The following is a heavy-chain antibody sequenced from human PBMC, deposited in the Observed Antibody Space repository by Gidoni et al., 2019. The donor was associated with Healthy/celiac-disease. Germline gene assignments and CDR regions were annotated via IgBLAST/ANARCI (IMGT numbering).Heavy chain of an antibody. CDR2: IIPIFGTA. CDR3: AGMVYADTYYDILTGYDY. D-gene: IGHD3-9*01. V-gene: IGHV1-69*01. CDR1: GGTFSRYA. J-gene: IGHJ4*02. Sequence: QVQLVQSGAEVKKPGSSVKVFCKASGGTFSRYAISWVRQAPGHGLEWMGGIIPIFGTANYAQKFQGRVTITADESTSTAYMELSSLRSEDTAVYYCAGMVYADTYYDILTGYDYWGQGTLVTVSS.